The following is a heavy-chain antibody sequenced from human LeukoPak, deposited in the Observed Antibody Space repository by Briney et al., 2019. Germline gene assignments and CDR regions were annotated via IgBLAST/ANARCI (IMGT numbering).Heavy chain of an antibody. CDR1: GFTFSDSY. J-gene: IGHJ4*02. CDR3: ARAKPKNMVRGLIMRRESRYYFDY. D-gene: IGHD3-10*01. V-gene: IGHV3-11*01. Sequence: GGSLRLSCAASGFTFSDSYMTWIRQAPGKGLEWVSYISNSGSSIYYADSVKGRFTISRDNAKNSLYLQMNSLRAEDTAVYYCARAKPKNMVRGLIMRRESRYYFDYWGQGTLVTVSS. CDR2: ISNSGSSI.